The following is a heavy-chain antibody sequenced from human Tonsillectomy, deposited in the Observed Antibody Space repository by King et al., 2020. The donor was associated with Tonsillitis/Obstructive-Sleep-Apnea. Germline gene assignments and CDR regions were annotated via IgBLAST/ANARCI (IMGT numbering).Heavy chain of an antibody. CDR2: INSDGSSP. J-gene: IGHJ4*02. V-gene: IGHV3-74*01. D-gene: IGHD3-16*02. CDR1: GFTFSSYW. Sequence: VQLVESGGGLVQPGGSLRLSCAASGFTFSSYWMHWVRQAPGKGLVWVSRINSDGSSPSYAGSVKGRFTISRDNAKNTLYLQMNSLRAEDTAVYYCARSMITFGGVISSDFDYWGQGTLVTVSS. CDR3: ARSMITFGGVISSDFDY.